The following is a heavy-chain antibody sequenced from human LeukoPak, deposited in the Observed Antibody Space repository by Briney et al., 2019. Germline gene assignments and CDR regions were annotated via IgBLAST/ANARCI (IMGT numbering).Heavy chain of an antibody. Sequence: GGSLRLSCAASGFTFSSYAMSWVRQAPGKGLEWVSGITGSGSGGRTYYADSVKGRFTISRDSSKNILYLQMNSLRAEDTAVYYCAKDRCSNGVGCYYYYMDVWGKGTTVTISS. CDR1: GFTFSSYA. J-gene: IGHJ6*03. CDR2: ITGSGSGGRT. D-gene: IGHD2-8*01. V-gene: IGHV3-23*01. CDR3: AKDRCSNGVGCYYYYMDV.